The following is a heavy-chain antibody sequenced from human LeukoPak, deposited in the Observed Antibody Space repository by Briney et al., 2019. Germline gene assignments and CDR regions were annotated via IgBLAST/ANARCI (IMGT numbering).Heavy chain of an antibody. CDR3: ARARGYSSGWYDY. J-gene: IGHJ4*02. CDR1: GYIFTNYW. D-gene: IGHD6-19*01. CDR2: IYPGDSDT. V-gene: IGHV5-51*01. Sequence: PGESLKISCKGSGYIFTNYWIGWVRQMPGKGLDWIGIIYPGDSDTRYGPSLQGQVTISVDKSNSTAYLQWSSLKASDTATYYCARARGYSSGWYDYWGQETLGIVSS.